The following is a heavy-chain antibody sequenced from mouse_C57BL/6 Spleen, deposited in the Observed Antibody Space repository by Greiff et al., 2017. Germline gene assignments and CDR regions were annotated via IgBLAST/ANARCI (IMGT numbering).Heavy chain of an antibody. Sequence: EVNVVESGGGLVQPGGSLKLSCAASGFTFSDYYMYWVRQTPEKRLEWVAYISNGGGSTYYPDTVKGRFTISRDNAKNTLYLQMSRLKSEDTAMYYCARLDYSNWYFDVWGTGTTVTVSS. CDR2: ISNGGGST. D-gene: IGHD2-5*01. J-gene: IGHJ1*03. CDR3: ARLDYSNWYFDV. CDR1: GFTFSDYY. V-gene: IGHV5-12*01.